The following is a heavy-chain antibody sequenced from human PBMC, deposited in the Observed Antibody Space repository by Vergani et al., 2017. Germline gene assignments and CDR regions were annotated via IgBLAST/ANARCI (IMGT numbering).Heavy chain of an antibody. CDR2: ISYDGTQK. CDR1: GFTSSYYG. Sequence: QVHLVESGGGVVQPGRSLRLSCVVSGFTSSYYGMHWVRQAPGKGLEWVAVISYDGTQKYYADSVKGRFTISRDNSKSTLYLQMNSLRVEDTGVYYCARARCIETCYMSNWLDSWGQGTLVTVSS. V-gene: IGHV3-30*03. J-gene: IGHJ5*01. CDR3: ARARCIETCYMSNWLDS. D-gene: IGHD3-9*01.